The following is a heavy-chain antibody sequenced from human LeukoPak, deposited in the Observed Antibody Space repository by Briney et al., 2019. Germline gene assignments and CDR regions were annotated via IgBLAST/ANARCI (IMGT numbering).Heavy chain of an antibody. J-gene: IGHJ5*02. CDR2: ISSSSNTI. D-gene: IGHD2-2*01. CDR1: GFTFSSYS. V-gene: IGHV3-48*04. Sequence: GGSLRLSCAASGFTFSSYSMNWVRQAPGKGLEWVSYISSSSNTIYYADPVKGRFTISRDNAKNSLSLQMNSLRAEDTAVYYCASLVVVPVATGGSFDPWGQEPWSPSPQ. CDR3: ASLVVVPVATGGSFDP.